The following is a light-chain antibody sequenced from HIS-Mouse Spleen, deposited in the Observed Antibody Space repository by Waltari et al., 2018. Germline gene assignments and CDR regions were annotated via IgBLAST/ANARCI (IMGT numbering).Light chain of an antibody. CDR1: NIGSKS. V-gene: IGLV3-21*03. CDR3: QVWDSSSDHPYV. J-gene: IGLJ1*01. Sequence: SYVLTQPPSVSVAPGKTARITCGGNNIGSKSVHWDQQKPGQAPVLVVYDDSDRPSGIPGRCAGSNSGNTATLTISRVEAGDEADYYCQVWDSSSDHPYVFGTGTKVTVL. CDR2: DDS.